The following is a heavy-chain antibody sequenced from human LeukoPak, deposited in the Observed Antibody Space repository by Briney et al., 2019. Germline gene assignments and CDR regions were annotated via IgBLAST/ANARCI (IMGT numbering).Heavy chain of an antibody. D-gene: IGHD6-19*01. CDR3: AGGGSGWLPFDY. V-gene: IGHV1-8*01. Sequence: ASVKVSCKASGYTFTSYDINWVRQATGQGLEWMGWMNPNSGNTGYAQKFQGRVTMTRNTSISTAYMELSSLRSEDTAVYYCAGGGSGWLPFDYWGQGTLVTVSS. J-gene: IGHJ4*02. CDR1: GYTFTSYD. CDR2: MNPNSGNT.